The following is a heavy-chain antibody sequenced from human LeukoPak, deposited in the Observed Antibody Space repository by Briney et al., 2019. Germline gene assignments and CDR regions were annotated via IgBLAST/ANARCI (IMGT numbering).Heavy chain of an antibody. CDR2: ISASGGST. CDR3: AKKGNSDWLAFDT. CDR1: GFSFSSYW. D-gene: IGHD6-19*01. J-gene: IGHJ3*02. V-gene: IGHV3-23*01. Sequence: GSLRLSCAASGFSFSSYWMSWVRQAPGKGLEWVSAISASGGSTYYADSVKGRFTISRDNYRDTLSLQMNSLRAEDTAVYYCAKKGNSDWLAFDTWGQGTMVTVSS.